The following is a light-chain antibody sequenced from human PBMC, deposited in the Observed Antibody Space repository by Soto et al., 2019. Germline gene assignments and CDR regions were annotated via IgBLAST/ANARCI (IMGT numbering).Light chain of an antibody. CDR3: QQYNPYSRT. J-gene: IGKJ1*01. CDR1: QSIGSW. CDR2: AAS. V-gene: IGKV1-5*01. Sequence: DIQMTQSPSTLSASVGDRVTITCRASQSIGSWLAWYQQKPGKAPNLLIYAASSLQSGVPSRFSGSGSGTDFTLTISRLQRDDFAIYYCQQYNPYSRTFGQGTKVEIK.